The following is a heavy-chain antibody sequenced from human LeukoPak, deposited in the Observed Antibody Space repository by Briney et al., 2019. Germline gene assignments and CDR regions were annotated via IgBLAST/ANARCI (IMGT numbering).Heavy chain of an antibody. J-gene: IGHJ6*03. Sequence: GGSLRLSCAASGFTVSSNYMSWVRQAPGKGLEWVANIKQDGSEKYYVDSVKGRFTISRDNAKNSLYLQMNSLRAEDTAVYYCARDLMVRGVRYYYMDVWGKGTTVTVSS. CDR2: IKQDGSEK. CDR1: GFTVSSNY. V-gene: IGHV3-7*01. CDR3: ARDLMVRGVRYYYMDV. D-gene: IGHD3-10*01.